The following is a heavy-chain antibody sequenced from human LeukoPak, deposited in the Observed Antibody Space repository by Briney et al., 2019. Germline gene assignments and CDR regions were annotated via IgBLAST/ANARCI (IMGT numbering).Heavy chain of an antibody. CDR1: GFTVSSHY. V-gene: IGHV3-66*01. CDR3: ARASGDLWFGEL. CDR2: IYSGGAI. D-gene: IGHD3-10*01. J-gene: IGHJ4*02. Sequence: GGSLRLSCAVSGFTVSSHYITWVRQAPGKGLEWVSLIYSGGAIYYADSVRGRFTLSRDNSKNTLYLQMNSLRAEDTAVYYCARASGDLWFGELWGQGTLVTVSS.